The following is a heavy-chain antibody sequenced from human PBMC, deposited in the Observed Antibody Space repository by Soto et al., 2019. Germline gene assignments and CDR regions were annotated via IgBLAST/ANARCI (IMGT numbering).Heavy chain of an antibody. CDR3: ARERYQVISDGMDV. CDR1: GYTFTSYY. J-gene: IGHJ6*02. D-gene: IGHD2-2*01. CDR2: SNPETGGT. Sequence: QAQLVQSGADVKKPGASVRVSCKASGYTFTSYYVHWVREAPGQGLEWMGWSNPETGGTSYAQNFQGRVTLSRDTSIHTAYLELSRLRFDDAAVYFCARERYQVISDGMDVWGQGTTVTVSS. V-gene: IGHV1-2*02.